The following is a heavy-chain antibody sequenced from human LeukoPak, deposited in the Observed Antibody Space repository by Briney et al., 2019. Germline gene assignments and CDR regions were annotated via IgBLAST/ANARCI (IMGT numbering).Heavy chain of an antibody. D-gene: IGHD6-13*01. CDR3: ARHGGAGIGSSSWYRD. CDR2: IYPGDSDT. V-gene: IGHV5-51*01. J-gene: IGHJ4*02. Sequence: GGSLKASFKGSGSRFTIYWSGWVPQVQGKGLGGVGTIYPGDSDTRYSPSFQGQVTISADKSISTAYLQWSSLKASDTAMYYCARHGGAGIGSSSWYRDWGQGTLVTVSS. CDR1: GSRFTIYW.